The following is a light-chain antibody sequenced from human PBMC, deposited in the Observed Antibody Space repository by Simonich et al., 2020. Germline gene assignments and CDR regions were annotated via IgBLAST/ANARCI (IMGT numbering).Light chain of an antibody. CDR1: KSVLYSSNNKND. CDR2: WAS. J-gene: IGKJ1*01. CDR3: QQYYSTPWT. V-gene: IGKV4-1*01. Sequence: DIVMTQSPDSLAVSLGERATINCKSSKSVLYSSNNKNDLAWYQQKPGQHPKLLIYWASNRESGVPDRFSGSGSGTDFTLTIRSLQAEDVAVYYCQQYYSTPWTFGQGTKVEIK.